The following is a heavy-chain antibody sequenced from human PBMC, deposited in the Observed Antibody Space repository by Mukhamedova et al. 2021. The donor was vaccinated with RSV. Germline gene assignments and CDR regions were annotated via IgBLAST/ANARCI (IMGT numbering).Heavy chain of an antibody. Sequence: AISWVRQAPGQGLEWMGGIIPMFDIANYAQKFQGRVTITADESTSTAYMELSSLRSEDTAVYYCARASGITFGGVIARPDGFDIWG. CDR1: A. CDR3: ARASGITFGGVIARPDGFDI. J-gene: IGHJ3*02. D-gene: IGHD3-16*02. V-gene: IGHV1-69*01. CDR2: IIPMFDIA.